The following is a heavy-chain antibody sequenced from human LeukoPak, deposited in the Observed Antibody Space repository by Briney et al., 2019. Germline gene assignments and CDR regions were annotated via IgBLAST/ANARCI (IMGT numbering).Heavy chain of an antibody. V-gene: IGHV4-4*02. J-gene: IGHJ4*02. D-gene: IGHD2-21*01. CDR3: ARSVYRGYGLRPTLRN. Sequence: KPSGTLSLTCAVSGGSISSSNWWSWVRRPPGKGLEWIGEMYHSGSTNYNPSLKSRVTISVDKSKNQFSMKLSSVTAADTAVYYCARSVYRGYGLRPTLRNWGQGPLVSVSS. CDR2: MYHSGST. CDR1: GGSISSSNW.